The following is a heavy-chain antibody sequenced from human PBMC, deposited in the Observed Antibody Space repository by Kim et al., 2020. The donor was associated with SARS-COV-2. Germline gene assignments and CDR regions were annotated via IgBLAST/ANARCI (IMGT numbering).Heavy chain of an antibody. D-gene: IGHD2-2*01. J-gene: IGHJ4*02. Sequence: YNPSLKSRVTISVDTSKNQFSLKLSSVTAADTAVYYCARYCSSTSCYDPLWGQGTLVTVSS. V-gene: IGHV4-59*01. CDR3: ARYCSSTSCYDPL.